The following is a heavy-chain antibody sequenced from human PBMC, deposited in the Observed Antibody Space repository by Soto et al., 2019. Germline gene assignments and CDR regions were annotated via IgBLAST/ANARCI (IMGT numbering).Heavy chain of an antibody. Sequence: EVQLVESGGGLVQPGGSLRLSCAASGFTFSSYEMNWVRQAPGKGLEWVSYISSSGSTIYYADSVKGRFTISRDNAKNSLYLQMNSLRAEDTAVYYCARDPPAYSSGYYLRGMDVWGQGTTVTVSS. CDR3: ARDPPAYSSGYYLRGMDV. D-gene: IGHD3-22*01. J-gene: IGHJ6*02. V-gene: IGHV3-48*03. CDR1: GFTFSSYE. CDR2: ISSSGSTI.